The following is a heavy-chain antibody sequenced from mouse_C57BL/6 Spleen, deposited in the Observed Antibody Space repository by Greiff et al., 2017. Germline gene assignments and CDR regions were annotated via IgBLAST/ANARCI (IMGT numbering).Heavy chain of an antibody. CDR1: GYAFSSSW. J-gene: IGHJ3*01. CDR2: IYPGDGDT. CDR3: ATPFAY. Sequence: VKLQESGPELVKPGASVKISCKASGYAFSSSWMNWVKQRPGKGLEWIGRIYPGDGDTNYNGKFNGKATLTADKSSSTAYMQLSSLTSEDSAVYFCATPFAYWGQGTLVTVSA. V-gene: IGHV1-82*01.